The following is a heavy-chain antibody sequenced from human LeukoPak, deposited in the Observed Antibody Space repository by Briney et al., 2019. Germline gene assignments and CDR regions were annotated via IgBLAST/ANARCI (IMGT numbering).Heavy chain of an antibody. Sequence: SETMSLTCAVYGGSFSGYYWSWLRQPPGKGLEGLGEISHSGSTNYNPSLKSRVTISVDTSKNEFSLKLSSVTAADTAVYYCARVNPGLRYFGYCGHRALFSVSS. D-gene: IGHD3-9*01. CDR3: ARVNPGLRYFGY. J-gene: IGHJ4*01. CDR2: ISHSGST. CDR1: GGSFSGYY. V-gene: IGHV4-34*01.